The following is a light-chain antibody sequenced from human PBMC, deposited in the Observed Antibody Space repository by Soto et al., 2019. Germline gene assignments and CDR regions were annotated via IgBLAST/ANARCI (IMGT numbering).Light chain of an antibody. V-gene: IGKV1-33*01. J-gene: IGKJ2*01. CDR3: QQYENVPT. Sequence: DIQLTQSPYFLAASVGDSVTITCQASQEITTLLNWYHQRPGKAPKLLISDASILQPGVPSRFRGSGTGTKFICTITSLQPEDVGRYYCQQYENVPTFGQGTEVGI. CDR1: QEITTL. CDR2: DAS.